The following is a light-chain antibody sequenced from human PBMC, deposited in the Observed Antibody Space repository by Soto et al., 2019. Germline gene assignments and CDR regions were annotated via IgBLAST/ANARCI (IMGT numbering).Light chain of an antibody. Sequence: QSVLTQPASVSGSPGQSITISCSGTSSDVGSYDHVAWYQQFPGKTPKLMIYAVSNRPSGVSNRFSGSKSGNTASLTISGLQAEDEADYYCISYTGSSTSYVFGTGTKLTVL. J-gene: IGLJ1*01. V-gene: IGLV2-14*01. CDR1: SSDVGSYDH. CDR3: ISYTGSSTSYV. CDR2: AVS.